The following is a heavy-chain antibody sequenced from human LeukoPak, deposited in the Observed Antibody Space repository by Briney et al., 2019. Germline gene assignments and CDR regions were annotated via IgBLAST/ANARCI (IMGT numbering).Heavy chain of an antibody. CDR3: ARDPSAVAGFFDY. CDR2: IETDGSST. D-gene: IGHD6-19*01. Sequence: GGSLRLSCAASGFTFSTYWMHWVRQAPGKGLVWVSRIETDGSSTSYAYSVKGRFTISRDNAKNTMYLQMNSLRAEDTAVYYCARDPSAVAGFFDYWGQGTLVTVSS. CDR1: GFTFSTYW. J-gene: IGHJ4*02. V-gene: IGHV3-74*01.